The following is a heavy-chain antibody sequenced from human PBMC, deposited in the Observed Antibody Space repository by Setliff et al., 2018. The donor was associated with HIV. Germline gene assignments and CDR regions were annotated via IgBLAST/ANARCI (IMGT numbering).Heavy chain of an antibody. CDR3: ARYYYGSQTMLDY. J-gene: IGHJ4*02. CDR1: GGSIASGDYY. V-gene: IGHV4-30-4*08. Sequence: PSETLSLTCTVSGGSIASGDYYWNWIRQPPGKGLEWIGYIHYSGFTYYKPSLKSRVTRSVDTSKNQFSLKLSSVTAADTAVYYCARYYYGSQTMLDYWGQGTLVTVSS. D-gene: IGHD3-10*01. CDR2: IHYSGFT.